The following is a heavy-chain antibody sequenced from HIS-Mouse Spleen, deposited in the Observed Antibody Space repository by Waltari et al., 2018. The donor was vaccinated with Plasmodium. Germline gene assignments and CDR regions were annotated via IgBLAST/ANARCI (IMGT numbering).Heavy chain of an antibody. V-gene: IGHV4-31*03. CDR1: GGPISRGGYY. CDR3: ARVSPPANWGALNAFDI. J-gene: IGHJ3*02. Sequence: VQLQESGPGLVKPSQTLSLTCTVSGGPISRGGYYWTWIRQHPGKGLEWIGYIYYRGSTYYNPSLKSRVTISVDTSKNQFSLKLSSVTAADTAVYYCARVSPPANWGALNAFDIWGQGTMVTVSS. CDR2: IYYRGST. D-gene: IGHD7-27*01.